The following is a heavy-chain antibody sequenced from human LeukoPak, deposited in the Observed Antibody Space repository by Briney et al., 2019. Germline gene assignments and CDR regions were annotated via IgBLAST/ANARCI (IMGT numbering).Heavy chain of an antibody. Sequence: GGSLRLSCAASVFIFSSYEMNWVREAPGKGVECVSYISSSGSTIYYADSVRRLFTISRDNAKNPLYLQMNSLRAEDTVVYYCASQVGVSSYGTSSNDFWGQGALVTVSP. CDR1: VFIFSSYE. CDR2: ISSSGSTI. D-gene: IGHD5-18*01. CDR3: ASQVGVSSYGTSSNDF. V-gene: IGHV3-48*03. J-gene: IGHJ4*02.